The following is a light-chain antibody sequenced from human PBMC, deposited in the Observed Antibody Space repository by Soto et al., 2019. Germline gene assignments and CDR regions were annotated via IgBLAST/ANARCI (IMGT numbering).Light chain of an antibody. V-gene: IGLV2-14*01. CDR3: SSYTSSSTYV. CDR1: SSDVGGYNY. Sequence: QSALTQPASVSGSPGQSSTISCTGTSSDVGGYNYVSWYQQHPGKAPKLMIYDVSNRPSGVSNRFSGSKSGNTAARTISGLQAEDEADYYCSSYTSSSTYVFGTGTKLTVL. CDR2: DVS. J-gene: IGLJ1*01.